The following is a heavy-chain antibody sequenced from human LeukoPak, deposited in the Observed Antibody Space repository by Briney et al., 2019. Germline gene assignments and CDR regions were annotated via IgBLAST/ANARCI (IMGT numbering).Heavy chain of an antibody. D-gene: IGHD3-9*01. CDR1: GGSISGYY. V-gene: IGHV4-59*01. Sequence: SETLSLTCTVSGGSISGYYWSWIRQPPGKGLEWIGYLHYSGSTNYNPSLKSRVTISVDTSKNQFSLKLSSVTAADTAVYYCAKNPDYDILTNNWFDPWGQGTLVTVSS. CDR3: AKNPDYDILTNNWFDP. CDR2: LHYSGST. J-gene: IGHJ5*02.